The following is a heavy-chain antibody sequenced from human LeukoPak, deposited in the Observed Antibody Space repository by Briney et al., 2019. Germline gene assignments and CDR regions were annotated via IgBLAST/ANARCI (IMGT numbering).Heavy chain of an antibody. Sequence: GGSLRLSCAASGFTFSNYGMSWVRQAPGKGLEWVSFISGNGGRTDYAESVKGRFTISRDNSKNTVYLQMNSLRAEDTAVYYCAKDWGDGYKAYYYYGMDVWGQGTTVTVSS. CDR3: AKDWGDGYKAYYYYGMDV. V-gene: IGHV3-23*01. J-gene: IGHJ6*02. CDR1: GFTFSNYG. D-gene: IGHD5-24*01. CDR2: ISGNGGRT.